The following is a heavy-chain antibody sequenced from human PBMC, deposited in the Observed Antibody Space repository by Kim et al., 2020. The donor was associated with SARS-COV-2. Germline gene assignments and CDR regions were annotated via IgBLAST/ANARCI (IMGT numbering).Heavy chain of an antibody. CDR1: GYTFTSYG. V-gene: IGHV1-18*04. Sequence: ASVKVSCKASGYTFTSYGISWVRQAPGQGLEWMGWISAYNGNTNYAQKLQGRVTMTTDTSTSTAYMELRSLRSDDTAVYYCARVQGYHYDSSGYHSPFDYWGQGTLVTVSS. J-gene: IGHJ4*02. D-gene: IGHD3-22*01. CDR2: ISAYNGNT. CDR3: ARVQGYHYDSSGYHSPFDY.